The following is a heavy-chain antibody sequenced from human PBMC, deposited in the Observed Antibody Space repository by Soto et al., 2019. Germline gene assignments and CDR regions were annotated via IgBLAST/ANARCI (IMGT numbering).Heavy chain of an antibody. CDR3: ARVLTTVTTMIVWFDP. V-gene: IGHV4-61*01. Sequence: SLTCTVSGGSVSSGRSYWSWIRQPPGKGLEWIGYIYYSGSTNYNPSLKSRVTISVDTSKNQFSLKLSSVTAADTAVYYCARVLTTVTTMIVWFDPWGQGTLVTVSS. J-gene: IGHJ5*02. CDR1: GGSVSSGRSY. CDR2: IYYSGST. D-gene: IGHD4-17*01.